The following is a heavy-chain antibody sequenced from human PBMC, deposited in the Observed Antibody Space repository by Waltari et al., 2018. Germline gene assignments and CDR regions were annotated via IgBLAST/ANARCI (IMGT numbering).Heavy chain of an antibody. V-gene: IGHV4-34*01. D-gene: IGHD3-9*01. CDR1: GGSFSGYY. CDR2: INHSRST. CDR3: ARGPLRYFDRNYYGMDV. J-gene: IGHJ6*02. Sequence: QVQLQQWGAGLLKPSETLSLTCAVYGGSFSGYYWSWIRQPPGKGLEWIGEINHSRSTNYNPALKSRGTISVDTSKNQFSLKLSSVTAADTAVYYCARGPLRYFDRNYYGMDVWGQGTTVTVSS.